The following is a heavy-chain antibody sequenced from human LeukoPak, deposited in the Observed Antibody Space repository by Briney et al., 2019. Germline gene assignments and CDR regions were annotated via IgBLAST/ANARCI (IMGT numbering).Heavy chain of an antibody. CDR3: ASEKRANYYDSSGLQH. V-gene: IGHV4-39*07. Sequence: SETLSLTCSVSGDSISTSNSYWGWIRQPPGKGLEWIGSIYYSGNTNYNPSLKSRVTISVDKSKNQFSLKLSSVTAADTAVYYCASEKRANYYDSSGLQHWGQGTLVTVSS. D-gene: IGHD3-22*01. CDR1: GDSISTSNSY. J-gene: IGHJ1*01. CDR2: IYYSGNT.